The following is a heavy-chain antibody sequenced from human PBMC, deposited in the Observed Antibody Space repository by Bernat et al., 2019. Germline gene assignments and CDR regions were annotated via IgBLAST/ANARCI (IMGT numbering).Heavy chain of an antibody. D-gene: IGHD3-10*01. J-gene: IGHJ4*02. CDR1: GYSFTSYW. CDR2: IDPTDSYT. CDR3: ARRRGINSFDY. V-gene: IGHV5-10-1*03. Sequence: EVQLVQSGAEVKKPGESLRISCKASGYSFTSYWITWVRQMPGKGLEWMGRIDPTDSYTNYSPSFQGHVTISADRSISTAYLQWSSLKASDTAMYYCARRRGINSFDYWGQGTLVTVSS.